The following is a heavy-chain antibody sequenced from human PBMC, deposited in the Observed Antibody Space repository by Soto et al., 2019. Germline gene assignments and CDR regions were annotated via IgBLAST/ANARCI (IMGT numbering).Heavy chain of an antibody. CDR3: AHFRYGDYAAAFDI. Sequence: QITLKESGPTLVKPTQTLTLTCTFSGFSLSTSGVGVGWIRQPPGKALEWLALIYWDDDKRYSPSLKSRLTITKDTSKNQVVLTMTTMDPVDTATYYCAHFRYGDYAAAFDIWGQGTMVTVSS. D-gene: IGHD4-17*01. V-gene: IGHV2-5*02. CDR1: GFSLSTSGVG. CDR2: IYWDDDK. J-gene: IGHJ3*02.